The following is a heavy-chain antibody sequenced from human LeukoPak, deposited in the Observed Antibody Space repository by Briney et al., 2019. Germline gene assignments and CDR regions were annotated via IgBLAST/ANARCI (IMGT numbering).Heavy chain of an antibody. D-gene: IGHD3-10*01. CDR1: GGTPSNSA. Sequence: GASVKVSCRASGGTPSNSAISWVRQAPGHGLEWMGGFIPIFGTPNYAQKFQGRVTITADESTSTAYMELSSLRSEDTAVYYCARAVGEYGSGSYYDYWGQGTLATVSS. CDR2: FIPIFGTP. J-gene: IGHJ4*02. V-gene: IGHV1-69*13. CDR3: ARAVGEYGSGSYYDY.